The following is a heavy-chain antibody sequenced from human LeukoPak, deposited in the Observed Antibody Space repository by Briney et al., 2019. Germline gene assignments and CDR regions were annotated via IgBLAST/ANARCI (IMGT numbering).Heavy chain of an antibody. CDR2: INPNSGGT. CDR1: GYTFTGYY. D-gene: IGHD3-22*01. CDR3: TRDYYDSSSYYPPYYFDY. Sequence: ASVKVSCKTFGYTFTGYYVHWVRQAPGQGLEWIGWINPNSGGTHYAQNFQGRVIMTRDTSISTAYMELSNLRSDDTALYYCTRDYYDSSSYYPPYYFDYWGQGTLVTVSS. J-gene: IGHJ4*02. V-gene: IGHV1-2*02.